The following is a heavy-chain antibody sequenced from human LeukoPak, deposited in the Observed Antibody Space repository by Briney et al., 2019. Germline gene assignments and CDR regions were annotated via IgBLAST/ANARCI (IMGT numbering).Heavy chain of an antibody. J-gene: IGHJ4*02. D-gene: IGHD2-15*01. CDR2: IYTSGST. Sequence: SETLSLTCTVSGGSISSYYWSWLRQPAGKGLEWIGRIYTSGSTSYNPSLKSRVTMSVDTSKNQFSLKLSSVTAADTAVYYCARDSCSGGSCYSDYWGQGTLVTVSS. CDR3: ARDSCSGGSCYSDY. V-gene: IGHV4-4*07. CDR1: GGSISSYY.